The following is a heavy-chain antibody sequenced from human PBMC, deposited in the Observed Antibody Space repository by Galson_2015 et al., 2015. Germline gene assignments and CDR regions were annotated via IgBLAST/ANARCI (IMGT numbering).Heavy chain of an antibody. J-gene: IGHJ6*02. CDR3: ARDSPPNGMGV. CDR1: GGSISSGGYY. Sequence: TLFLTCTVSGGSISSGGYYWSWIRQHPGKGLEWIGYIYYSGSTYYNPSLKSRVTISVDTSKNQFSLKLSSVTAADTAVYYCARDSPPNGMGVWGQGTTVTVSS. CDR2: IYYSGST. V-gene: IGHV4-31*03.